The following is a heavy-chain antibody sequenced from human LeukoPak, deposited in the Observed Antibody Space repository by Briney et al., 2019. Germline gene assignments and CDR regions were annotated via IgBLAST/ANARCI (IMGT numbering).Heavy chain of an antibody. CDR2: ISGSGGST. D-gene: IGHD3-9*01. Sequence: PGGSLRLSCAASGFTFSSYAMSWVRQAPGKGLEWVSAISGSGGSTYYADSVKGRFTISRDNSKNTLYLQMNSLRAEDTAVYYCANSKERGLVLRYFDWLSYFDYWGQGTLVTVSS. CDR3: ANSKERGLVLRYFDWLSYFDY. V-gene: IGHV3-23*01. J-gene: IGHJ4*02. CDR1: GFTFSSYA.